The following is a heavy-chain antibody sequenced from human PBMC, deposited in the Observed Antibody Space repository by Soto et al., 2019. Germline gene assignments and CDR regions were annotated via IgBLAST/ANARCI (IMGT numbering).Heavy chain of an antibody. D-gene: IGHD3-22*01. CDR2: IIPIFGTA. J-gene: IGHJ6*02. CDR3: ARAYYDSSGYPPGPHPTQYYYGIDV. CDR1: GGTFSSYA. Sequence: GASVKVSCKASGGTFSSYAISWVRQAPGQGLEWMGGIIPIFGTANYAQKFQGRVTITADESTSTAYMELSSLRSEDTAVYYCARAYYDSSGYPPGPHPTQYYYGIDVWGQGTTVTVSS. V-gene: IGHV1-69*13.